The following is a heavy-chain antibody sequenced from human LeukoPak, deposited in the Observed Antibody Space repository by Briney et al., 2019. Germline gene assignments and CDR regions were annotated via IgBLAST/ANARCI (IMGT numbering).Heavy chain of an antibody. CDR3: ARSPGNKDSYFYP. J-gene: IGHJ5*02. V-gene: IGHV4-4*07. CDR2: FYTSGST. CDR1: GGSITSYY. Sequence: PSETLCLTCTISGGSITSYYWNWIRQPAGKGLEWIGRFYTSGSTNYNPSLNSRVTMSVDTSKNQFSLKLSSVTGADTAVYYCARSPGNKDSYFYPLGQGTLVTVSS. D-gene: IGHD2/OR15-2a*01.